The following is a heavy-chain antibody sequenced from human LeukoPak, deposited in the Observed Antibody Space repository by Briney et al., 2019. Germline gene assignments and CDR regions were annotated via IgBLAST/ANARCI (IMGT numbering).Heavy chain of an antibody. CDR3: ARTYYYDSSVYSSPGAFDI. J-gene: IGHJ3*02. V-gene: IGHV4-4*07. Sequence: SETLSLTCTVSGGSIGSYSWSWIRQPAGKGLEWIGRVFTSGRIDFTPSLKSRLTLSVDTSKNQFSLNLSCVTAADTAVYYCARTYYYDSSVYSSPGAFDIWGLATMVIVSS. CDR1: GGSIGSYS. D-gene: IGHD3-22*01. CDR2: VFTSGRI.